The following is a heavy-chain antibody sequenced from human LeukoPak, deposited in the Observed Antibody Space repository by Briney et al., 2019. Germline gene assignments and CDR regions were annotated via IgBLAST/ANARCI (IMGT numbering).Heavy chain of an antibody. CDR1: GGSVSSGSYY. Sequence: PSETLSLTCTVSGGSVSSGSYYWSWIRQPPGKGLEWIGYIYYSGSTNYNPSLKSRVTISVDTSKNQFSLKLSSVTAADTAVYYCARYYYDSSAYYGHFDYWGQGTLVTVSS. J-gene: IGHJ4*02. CDR3: ARYYYDSSAYYGHFDY. CDR2: IYYSGST. V-gene: IGHV4-61*01. D-gene: IGHD3-22*01.